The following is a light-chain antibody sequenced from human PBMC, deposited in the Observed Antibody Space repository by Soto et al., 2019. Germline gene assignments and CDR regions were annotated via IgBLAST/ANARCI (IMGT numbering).Light chain of an antibody. CDR2: AAS. J-gene: IGKJ1*01. Sequence: DIQMTQSPSSLSASVGDSVTITCRASQSISSYLNWYQQKPGKAPKLLIYAASSLQSGVPSRFSGSGSGTYFTLTISSLQPEDFATYYCQQSYSTPWTFGQVTKVEIK. CDR3: QQSYSTPWT. CDR1: QSISSY. V-gene: IGKV1-39*01.